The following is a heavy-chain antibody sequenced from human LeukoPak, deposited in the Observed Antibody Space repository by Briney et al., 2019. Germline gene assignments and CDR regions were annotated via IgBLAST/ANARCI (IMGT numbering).Heavy chain of an antibody. CDR1: GASISSSRYY. Sequence: SETLSLTCSVSGASISSSRYYWAWVRQPPGKGLEWIGTIYNSGSTYNNPSLKSRVTISVDTSKNQISLRLTSVTAADTALYFCARPQLGSSAGYVDHWGQGILVTVSS. CDR3: ARPQLGSSAGYVDH. D-gene: IGHD3-9*01. CDR2: IYNSGST. V-gene: IGHV4-39*01. J-gene: IGHJ4*02.